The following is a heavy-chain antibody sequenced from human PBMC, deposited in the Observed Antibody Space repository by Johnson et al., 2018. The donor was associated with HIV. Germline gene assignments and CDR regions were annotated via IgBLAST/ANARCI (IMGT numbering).Heavy chain of an antibody. CDR1: GFSFSSYA. J-gene: IGHJ3*02. V-gene: IGHV3-30*18. Sequence: QVQLVESGGGVVQPGRSLRLSCAASGFSFSSYAMHWVRQSPGKGLEWVAVISFDGGDKYYADSVKGRFTISRDNSKSTFFLQMNSLTPEDTGVYYCAKERRAPRAFGIWGQGTMVTVSS. CDR3: AKERRAPRAFGI. CDR2: ISFDGGDK.